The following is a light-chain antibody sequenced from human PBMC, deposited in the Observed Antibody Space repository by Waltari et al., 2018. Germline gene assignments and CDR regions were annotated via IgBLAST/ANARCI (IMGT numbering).Light chain of an antibody. Sequence: QSALTQPASLSGSPGQSITISCAGTKNDIGTYNFVSWFQQFPGQAPKLIVSEATKRPSGVSYRFYGSKSGNTASLTISGLQAEDEADYYCCSYAGGSRVIFGGGTKLTVL. CDR1: KNDIGTYNF. CDR3: CSYAGGSRVI. J-gene: IGLJ2*01. V-gene: IGLV2-23*01. CDR2: EAT.